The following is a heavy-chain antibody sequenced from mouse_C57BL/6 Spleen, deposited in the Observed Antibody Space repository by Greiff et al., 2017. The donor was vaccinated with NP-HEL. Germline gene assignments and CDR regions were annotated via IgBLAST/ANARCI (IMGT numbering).Heavy chain of an antibody. J-gene: IGHJ3*01. CDR2: INYDGSST. V-gene: IGHV5-16*01. Sequence: EVKLVESEGGLVQPGSSMKLSCTASGFTFSDYYMAWVRQVPEKGLEWVANINYDGSSTYYLDSLKSRFIISRDNAKNILYLQMSSLKSEDTATYYCARERGSSNALAYWGQGTLVTVSA. CDR3: ARERGSSNALAY. D-gene: IGHD2-5*01. CDR1: GFTFSDYY.